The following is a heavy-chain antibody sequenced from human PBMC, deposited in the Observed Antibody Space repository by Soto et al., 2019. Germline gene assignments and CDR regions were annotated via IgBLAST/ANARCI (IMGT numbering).Heavy chain of an antibody. V-gene: IGHV1-2*04. J-gene: IGHJ6*02. Sequence: ASVKVSCKASGYTFTGYYMHWVRQAPGQGLEWMGWINPNSGGTNYAQKFQGWVTMTRDTSISTAYMELSRLRSDDTAVYYCARVRIAVAGYYYGMDVWGQGTTVTVS. CDR1: GYTFTGYY. D-gene: IGHD6-19*01. CDR3: ARVRIAVAGYYYGMDV. CDR2: INPNSGGT.